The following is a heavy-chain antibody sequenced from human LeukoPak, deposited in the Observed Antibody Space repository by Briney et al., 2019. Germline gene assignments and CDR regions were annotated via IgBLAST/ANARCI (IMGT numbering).Heavy chain of an antibody. J-gene: IGHJ4*02. CDR1: GFTFSSYR. Sequence: GGSLRLSCAASGFTFSSYRMNWVRQAPGKGLEWVSSISSSSSYIYYADSVKGRFTISRDNAKNSLYLQMNSLRAEDTAVYYCARGMLGPQARYYWGQGTLVTVSS. D-gene: IGHD3-10*02. CDR2: ISSSSSYI. CDR3: ARGMLGPQARYY. V-gene: IGHV3-21*01.